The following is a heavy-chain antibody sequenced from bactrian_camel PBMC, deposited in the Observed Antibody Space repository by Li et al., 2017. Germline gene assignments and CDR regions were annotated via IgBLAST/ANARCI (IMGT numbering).Heavy chain of an antibody. Sequence: VQLVESGGGSVQPGGSLGLSCAASGYTYSRNCMGWFRQAPGKEREGVAVIARFGAPFYADSVKGRFTISRVNAKNTLYLQLTSLKTEDTAMYYCAADTLAATFGASWATWARPAKYTYWGQGTQVTVSS. D-gene: IGHD1*01. CDR3: AADTLAATFGASWATWARPAKYTY. CDR2: IARFGAP. V-gene: IGHV3S53*01. J-gene: IGHJ4*01. CDR1: GYTYSRNC.